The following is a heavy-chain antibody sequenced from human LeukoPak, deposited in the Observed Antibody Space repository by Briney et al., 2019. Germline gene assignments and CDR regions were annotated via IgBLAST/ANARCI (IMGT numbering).Heavy chain of an antibody. CDR1: GFTFSSYG. Sequence: GGSLRLSCAASGFTFSSYGMHWVREAPGKGVEWVAVISYDGSNKHYADPVKGRFTISRENSKNTLYVQMKSLRAEDTAVYYCAKDIVVVVAATRDYYYYGMDVWGQGTTVTVSS. CDR3: AKDIVVVVAATRDYYYYGMDV. CDR2: ISYDGSNK. D-gene: IGHD2-15*01. V-gene: IGHV3-30*18. J-gene: IGHJ6*02.